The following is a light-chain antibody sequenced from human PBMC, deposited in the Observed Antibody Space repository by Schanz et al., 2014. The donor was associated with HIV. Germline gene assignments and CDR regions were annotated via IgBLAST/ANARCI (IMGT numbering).Light chain of an antibody. J-gene: IGLJ2*01. Sequence: QSVLTQPPSTSGTPGQRVTISCSGSSSNIGGNSVNWFQHLPGATPKLLIYSNNLRPSGVPDRFSGSKSDSSASLAISGLQSEDEADYYCAAWDVNLNGPVFGGGTKVTVL. CDR2: SNN. CDR1: SSNIGGNS. V-gene: IGLV1-44*01. CDR3: AAWDVNLNGPV.